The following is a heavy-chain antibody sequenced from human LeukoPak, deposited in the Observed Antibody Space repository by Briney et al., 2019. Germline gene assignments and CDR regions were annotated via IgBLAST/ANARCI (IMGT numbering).Heavy chain of an antibody. CDR1: GFTFDDYA. D-gene: IGHD3-10*01. V-gene: IGHV3-9*01. CDR2: ISWNSGSI. CDR3: AKEGTYYYGSGSYYQSYYYGMDV. Sequence: GGSLRLSCAASGFTFDDYAMHWVRQAPGKGLEWVSGISWNSGSIGYADSVKGRFTISRDNAKNSLYLQMNSLRAEDTALYYCAKEGTYYYGSGSYYQSYYYGMDVWGQGTTVTVSS. J-gene: IGHJ6*02.